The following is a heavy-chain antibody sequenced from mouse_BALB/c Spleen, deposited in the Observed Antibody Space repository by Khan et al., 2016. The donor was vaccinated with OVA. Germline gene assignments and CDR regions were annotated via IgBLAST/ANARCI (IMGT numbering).Heavy chain of an antibody. CDR1: GYSITSNYA. J-gene: IGHJ4*01. CDR2: ISYSGLT. CDR3: ARGNYYGYTMDD. V-gene: IGHV3-2*02. Sequence: VQLQQSGPGLVKPSQSLSLTCTVTGYSITSNYAWNWIRQFPGNKLEWMGYISYSGLTSYNPSLKSRISITRDTSKNQFFMQLNSVTTEDTATYYCARGNYYGYTMDDWGQGTSVTVSS. D-gene: IGHD1-1*01.